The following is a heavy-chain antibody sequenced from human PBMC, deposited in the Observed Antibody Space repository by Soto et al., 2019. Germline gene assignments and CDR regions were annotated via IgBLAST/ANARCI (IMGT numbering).Heavy chain of an antibody. V-gene: IGHV3-30*03. CDR1: GFTFSSYG. Sequence: QVQLVESGGGVVQPGRSLRLSCAGSGFTFSSYGMHWVRRAPGKGLEWVAGISYDGSNKYYADSVKGRVTISRDNSKISLYVQMNSRRAEGTSVYYCAIDQRSDSSGYYLDYLGQGTLGTVSP. CDR2: ISYDGSNK. D-gene: IGHD3-22*01. J-gene: IGHJ4*02. CDR3: AIDQRSDSSGYYLDY.